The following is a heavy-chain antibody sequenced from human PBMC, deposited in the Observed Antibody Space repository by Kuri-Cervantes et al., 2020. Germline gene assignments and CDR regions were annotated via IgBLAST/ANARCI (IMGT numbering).Heavy chain of an antibody. J-gene: IGHJ4*02. Sequence: SETLSLTCAVYGGSFSGYYWSWIRQPPGKGLEWIGEINHSGSTNYNPSLKSRVTISVDTSKNQFSLKLSSVTAADTAVYYCARVVSQAGQFDYWGQGTLVTVSS. CDR3: ARVVSQAGQFDY. CDR2: INHSGST. D-gene: IGHD4-23*01. V-gene: IGHV4-34*01. CDR1: GGSFSGYY.